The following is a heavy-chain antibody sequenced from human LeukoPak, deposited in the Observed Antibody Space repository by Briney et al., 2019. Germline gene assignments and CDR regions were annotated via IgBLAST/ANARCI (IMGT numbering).Heavy chain of an antibody. J-gene: IGHJ4*02. CDR2: IYYSGST. Sequence: SETLSLTCTVSGGSVSSGDYYWTWIRQPAGKGLEWIGYIYYSGSTNYNPSLKSRVTISVDTSKNQFSLKLSSVTAADTAVYYCTGGSIGPYYFDYWGQGTLVTVSS. CDR1: GGSVSSGDYY. D-gene: IGHD6-6*01. V-gene: IGHV4-61*10. CDR3: TGGSIGPYYFDY.